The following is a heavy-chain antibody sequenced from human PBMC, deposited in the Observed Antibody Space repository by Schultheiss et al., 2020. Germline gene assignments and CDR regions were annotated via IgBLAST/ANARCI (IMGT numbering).Heavy chain of an antibody. Sequence: KISCKASGGTFSSYAISWVRQAPGQGLEWMGGIIPIFGTANYAQKFQGRVTITADESTSTAYMELSSLRSEDTAVYYCAREGYCSSTSCYVGAFDIWGQGTMVTVSS. CDR1: GGTFSSYA. CDR2: IIPIFGTA. V-gene: IGHV1-69*01. D-gene: IGHD2-2*01. J-gene: IGHJ3*02. CDR3: AREGYCSSTSCYVGAFDI.